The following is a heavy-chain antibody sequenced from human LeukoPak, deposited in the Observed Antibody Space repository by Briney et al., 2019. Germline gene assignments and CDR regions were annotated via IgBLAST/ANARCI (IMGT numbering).Heavy chain of an antibody. CDR3: ARHYGRLQVWSPLDY. D-gene: IGHD5-18*01. J-gene: IGHJ4*02. V-gene: IGHV4-39*01. Sequence: LETLSLTCTVSGDSITNSRYYWGWIRQPPGKGLEWIGNIYHSGSTYYNSSLKRRVTISVDTSKNQFSLKLTSVTAADTAVYYCARHYGRLQVWSPLDYWGQGTQVTVSS. CDR1: GDSITNSRYY. CDR2: IYHSGST.